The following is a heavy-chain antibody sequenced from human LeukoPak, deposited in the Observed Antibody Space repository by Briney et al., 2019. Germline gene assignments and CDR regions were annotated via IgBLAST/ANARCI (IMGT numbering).Heavy chain of an antibody. V-gene: IGHV4-59*01. CDR3: ARGKVEGYYYGMDV. D-gene: IGHD5-24*01. Sequence: TSETLSLTCTVSGGSISNYYWSWIRQPPGKGLEWIGYIYYSGSTNYNPSLKSRVTISVDTSKNQFSLKLSSVTAADTAVYYCARGKVEGYYYGMDVWGQGTTVTVSS. CDR1: GGSISNYY. J-gene: IGHJ6*02. CDR2: IYYSGST.